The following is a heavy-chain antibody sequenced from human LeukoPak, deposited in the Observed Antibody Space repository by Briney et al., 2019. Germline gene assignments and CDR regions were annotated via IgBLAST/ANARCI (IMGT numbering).Heavy chain of an antibody. CDR1: GGSINSGDYY. CDR3: ARKYAVWYFDL. CDR2: IYYSGTI. D-gene: IGHD2-8*01. J-gene: IGHJ2*01. Sequence: PSETLSLTCTVSGGSINSGDYYWSWIRQPPGTGLEWIGYIYYSGTISYNPSLKSRVAMSVDTSKNQFSLKLSSVTAADTAVYYCARKYAVWYFDLWGRGTLVTVSS. V-gene: IGHV4-30-4*01.